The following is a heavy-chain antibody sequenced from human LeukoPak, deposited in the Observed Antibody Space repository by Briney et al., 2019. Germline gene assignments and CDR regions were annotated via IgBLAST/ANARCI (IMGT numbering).Heavy chain of an antibody. CDR1: GGSISSSSYY. CDR2: IYYSGST. D-gene: IGHD6-19*01. CDR3: ARGYTSGWSPALDI. V-gene: IGHV4-39*07. Sequence: SETLSLTCTVSGGSISSSSYYWGWIRQPPGKGLEWIGSIYYSGSTYYNPSLKSRVTISVDTSKNQFSLNLSSVTAADTAVYYCARGYTSGWSPALDIWGQRTMVTVSS. J-gene: IGHJ3*02.